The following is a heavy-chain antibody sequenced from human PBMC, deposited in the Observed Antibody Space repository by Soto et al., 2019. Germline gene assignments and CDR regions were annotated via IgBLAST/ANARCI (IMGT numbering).Heavy chain of an antibody. Sequence: WASVKVSCKASGYTFTSYAMHWVRQAPGQRLEWMGWINAGNGNTKYSQKFQGRVTITRDTSASTAYMELSSLRSEDTAVYYCARDIPGGYSSSSWLYWGQGTLVTVSS. D-gene: IGHD6-6*01. V-gene: IGHV1-3*01. CDR2: INAGNGNT. CDR1: GYTFTSYA. CDR3: ARDIPGGYSSSSWLY. J-gene: IGHJ4*02.